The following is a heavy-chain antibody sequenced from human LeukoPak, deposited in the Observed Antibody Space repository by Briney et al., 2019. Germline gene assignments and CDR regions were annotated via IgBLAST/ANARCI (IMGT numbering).Heavy chain of an antibody. D-gene: IGHD5-18*01. J-gene: IGHJ6*03. CDR3: TTESHYTYGYGYYYYYMDV. CDR2: IKSKTDGGTT. V-gene: IGHV3-15*01. CDR1: GFTFSNAW. Sequence: PGGSLRLSCAASGFTFSNAWMSWVRQAPGKGLEWLGRIKSKTDGGTTDYAAPVKGRFTISRDDSKKTLYLQMNSLKTEDTAVYYCTTESHYTYGYGYYYYYMDVWGKGTTVTVSS.